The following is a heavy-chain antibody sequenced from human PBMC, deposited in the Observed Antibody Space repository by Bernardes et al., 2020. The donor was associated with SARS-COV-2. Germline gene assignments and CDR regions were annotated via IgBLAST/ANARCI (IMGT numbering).Heavy chain of an antibody. Sequence: GGSLRLSCVASGFSFRTFAMSWVRQAPGKGLEWVSGIIENGADTYYADSVKGRFTISRDNSKSMVFLQMSRLRVEDTAVYYCAKDYAIVQRRPMGSTQFDNWGQGILVTVSS. CDR2: IIENGADT. D-gene: IGHD1-1*01. V-gene: IGHV3-23*01. CDR1: GFSFRTFA. CDR3: AKDYAIVQRRPMGSTQFDN. J-gene: IGHJ4*02.